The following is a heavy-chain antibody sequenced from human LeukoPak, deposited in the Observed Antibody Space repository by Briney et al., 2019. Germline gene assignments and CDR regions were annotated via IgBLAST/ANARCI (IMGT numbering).Heavy chain of an antibody. CDR2: INHSGST. J-gene: IGHJ3*02. V-gene: IGHV4-34*01. CDR3: ASGYSSSFDAFDI. D-gene: IGHD6-13*01. Sequence: SETLSLTCAVYGGSFSGYYWSWIRQPPGKGLEWIGEINHSGSTNYSPSLKSRVTISVDTSKKQFSLKLNSVTAADTAVYYCASGYSSSFDAFDIWGQGTMVTVSS. CDR1: GGSFSGYY.